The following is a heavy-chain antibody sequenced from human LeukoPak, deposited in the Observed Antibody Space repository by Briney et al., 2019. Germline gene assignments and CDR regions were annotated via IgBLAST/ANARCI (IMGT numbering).Heavy chain of an antibody. Sequence: QSGGSLRLSCAASGFTFSSYGMHWVRQAPGKGLEWVAVIWYDGSNKYYADSVKGRFTISRDNSKNTLYLQMNSLRAEDTAKYYCAKTQVAGGPLLRFDPWGQGTLVTVSS. D-gene: IGHD2-15*01. CDR1: GFTFSSYG. J-gene: IGHJ5*02. V-gene: IGHV3-33*06. CDR2: IWYDGSNK. CDR3: AKTQVAGGPLLRFDP.